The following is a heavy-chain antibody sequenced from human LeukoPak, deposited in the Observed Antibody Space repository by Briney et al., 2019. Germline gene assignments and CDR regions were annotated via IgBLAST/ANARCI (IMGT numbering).Heavy chain of an antibody. D-gene: IGHD3-22*01. CDR2: VSADGRTQ. CDR3: ARRPSSDSSGDYGMDV. Sequence: GGSLRLSCAASGFTFRTYSIHWVRQAPGKGLEWVTVVSADGRTQLYSDSVKGRFTISRDNSLNTLHLQMNNLRTEDTAVYYCARRPSSDSSGDYGMDVWGQGTTVTVSS. V-gene: IGHV3-30*03. J-gene: IGHJ6*02. CDR1: GFTFRTYS.